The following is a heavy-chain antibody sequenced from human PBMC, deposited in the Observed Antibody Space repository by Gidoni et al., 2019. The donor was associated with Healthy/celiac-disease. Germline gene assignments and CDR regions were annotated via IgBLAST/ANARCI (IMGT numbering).Heavy chain of an antibody. V-gene: IGHV3-74*01. J-gene: IGHJ3*02. D-gene: IGHD3-22*01. CDR2: INSGGSST. CDR1: GFTFSSYW. Sequence: EVQLAESGGGLVQPGGSLRLCCAASGFTFSSYWMHWVRQAPGKGRVWVSRINSGGSSTSYADSVKGRFTISRDNAKNTLYLQMNSLRAEDTAVYYCARVGSLGRYYDSSNAFDIWGQGTMVTVSS. CDR3: ARVGSLGRYYDSSNAFDI.